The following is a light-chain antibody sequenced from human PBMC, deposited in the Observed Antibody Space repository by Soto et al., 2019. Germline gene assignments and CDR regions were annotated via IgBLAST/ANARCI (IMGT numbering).Light chain of an antibody. Sequence: QSVLTQPHSVSATPGQGVTLSCSGGDSNIGSTAVNWYQQLPGTAPKLLIYSSNQRPSGVPDRISGSKSGTSASLAISGLQSEDEADYYCAAWDDDLHVWLFGGGTKLTVL. CDR2: SSN. J-gene: IGLJ3*02. CDR1: DSNIGSTA. V-gene: IGLV1-44*01. CDR3: AAWDDDLHVWL.